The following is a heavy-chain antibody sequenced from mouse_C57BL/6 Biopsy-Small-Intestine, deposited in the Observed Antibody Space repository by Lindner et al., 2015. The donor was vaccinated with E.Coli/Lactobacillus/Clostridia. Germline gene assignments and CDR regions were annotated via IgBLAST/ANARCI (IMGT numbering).Heavy chain of an antibody. CDR1: GYSIASDY. J-gene: IGHJ1*03. CDR2: ISYSGNT. V-gene: IGHV3-8*01. Sequence: VQLQESGPGLAKPSQTLSLTCSVTGYSIASDYWNWILKFPGNKLEYMGYISYSGNTYYNPSLKSRISITRDTSKNQYYLQLNSVTTEDTATYYCARFEGSSYGYFDVWGTGTTVTVSS. CDR3: ARFEGSSYGYFDV. D-gene: IGHD1-1*01.